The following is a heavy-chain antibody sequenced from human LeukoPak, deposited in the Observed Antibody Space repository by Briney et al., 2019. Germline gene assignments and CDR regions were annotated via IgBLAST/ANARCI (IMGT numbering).Heavy chain of an antibody. D-gene: IGHD2-2*01. CDR3: ARYRCHCSSTSCLLYGMDV. Sequence: PGGSLRLSCAASGFTFSSYSMNWVRQAPGKGLEWVSSISSSSSYIYYADSVKGRFTISRDNAKNSLYLQMNSLRAEDTAVYYCARYRCHCSSTSCLLYGMDVWGQGTTVTVSS. J-gene: IGHJ6*02. CDR1: GFTFSSYS. CDR2: ISSSSSYI. V-gene: IGHV3-21*01.